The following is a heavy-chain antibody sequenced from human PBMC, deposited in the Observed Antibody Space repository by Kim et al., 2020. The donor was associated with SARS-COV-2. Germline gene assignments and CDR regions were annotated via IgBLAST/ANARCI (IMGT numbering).Heavy chain of an antibody. V-gene: IGHV3-7*03. D-gene: IGHD5-18*01. CDR1: GTSLSNYW. CDR2: SRHEGSAK. Sequence: GGSLRPSCEASGTSLSNYWMSWVRQAPGKGLEWVARSRHEGSAKFYADSAKGRLTTSTDTAPNPPFLHMSSLGAEASALYYCARSISDTASPRIGIYF. CDR3: ARSISDTASPRIGIYF. J-gene: IGHJ1*01.